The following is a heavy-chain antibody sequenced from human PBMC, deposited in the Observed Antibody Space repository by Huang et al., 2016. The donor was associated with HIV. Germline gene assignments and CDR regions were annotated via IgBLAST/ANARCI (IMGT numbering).Heavy chain of an antibody. CDR2: ISYDGSNK. V-gene: IGHV3-30*18. J-gene: IGHJ6*03. D-gene: IGHD6-19*01. Sequence: QVQLVESGGGVVQPGRSLRLSCAASGFTFSSYGMHWVRQAPGKGLEWVTCISYDGSNKYYADSVKGRFTISRDDSKNTLYLQMNSLRAEDTAVYYCAKEGSGWYSAQLGYYYYYMDVWGKGTTVTVSS. CDR3: AKEGSGWYSAQLGYYYYYMDV. CDR1: GFTFSSYG.